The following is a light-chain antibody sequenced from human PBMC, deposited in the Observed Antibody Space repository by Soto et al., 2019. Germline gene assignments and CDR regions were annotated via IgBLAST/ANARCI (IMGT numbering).Light chain of an antibody. CDR3: SSYTTSSSYV. V-gene: IGLV2-14*01. CDR2: EVT. Sequence: QSALTQPASVSGSPGQSITISCTGTSSDIGAYNYVSWYQQHPGKAPKLMISEVTNRPSGVSNRFSGSKSGNTASLTIFGLQAEDEADYYCSSYTTSSSYVFGTGTKLTVL. CDR1: SSDIGAYNY. J-gene: IGLJ1*01.